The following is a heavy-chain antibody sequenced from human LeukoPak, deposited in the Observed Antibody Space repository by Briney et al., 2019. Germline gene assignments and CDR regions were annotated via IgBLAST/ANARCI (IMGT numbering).Heavy chain of an antibody. CDR1: GFTVSSNY. V-gene: IGHV3-23*01. J-gene: IGHJ3*01. CDR3: ARDSWDSTVADAFNV. D-gene: IGHD6-19*01. Sequence: PGGSLRLSCAASGFTVSSNYMSWVRQAPGKGLEWVSVISGSGGSTYSADSVKGRFTISRDNSKNTLYLEMNSLRAEDTAVYYCARDSWDSTVADAFNVWGQGTLVTLSS. CDR2: ISGSGGST.